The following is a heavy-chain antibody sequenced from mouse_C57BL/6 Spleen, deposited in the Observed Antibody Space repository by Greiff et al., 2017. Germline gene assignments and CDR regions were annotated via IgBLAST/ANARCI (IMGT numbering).Heavy chain of an antibody. CDR1: GYTFTSYW. CDR3: ARKEHYGSPPGY. D-gene: IGHD1-1*01. Sequence: QVQLQQPGAELARPGTSVKLSCKASGYTFTSYWMHWVKQRPGQGLEWIGVIDPSDSYTNYNQKFKGKATLTVDTSSSTAYMQLRSLTSEDSAVYYCARKEHYGSPPGYWGQGTTLTVSS. V-gene: IGHV1-59*01. CDR2: IDPSDSYT. J-gene: IGHJ2*01.